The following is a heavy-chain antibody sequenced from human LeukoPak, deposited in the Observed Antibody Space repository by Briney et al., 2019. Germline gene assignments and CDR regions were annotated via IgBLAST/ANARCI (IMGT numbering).Heavy chain of an antibody. V-gene: IGHV3-23*01. CDR1: GFTFTSHA. Sequence: QSGGSLRLSCAASGFTFTSHAMSWARQAPGKWLDWVSGIRGSGGSTHYADSVKGRFTISRDDSKNTLYLQMNSLRAQDTAVYYCAKMARGGNYVFDAFDVWGQGTMVTVSS. CDR3: AKMARGGNYVFDAFDV. D-gene: IGHD1-26*01. J-gene: IGHJ3*01. CDR2: IRGSGGST.